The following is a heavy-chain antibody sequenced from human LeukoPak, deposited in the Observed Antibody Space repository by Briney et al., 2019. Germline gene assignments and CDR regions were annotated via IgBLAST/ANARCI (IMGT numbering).Heavy chain of an antibody. J-gene: IGHJ4*02. V-gene: IGHV1-69*05. CDR2: IIPIFGTA. CDR1: GGTFSSYA. D-gene: IGHD3-22*01. CDR3: ARSGPYDSSGPARY. Sequence: SVKVSCKASGGTFSSYAISWVRQAPGQGLEWMGGIIPIFGTANYAQKFQGRVTITTDESTSTAYMELSSLGSEDTAVYYCARSGPYDSSGPARYWGQGTLVTVSS.